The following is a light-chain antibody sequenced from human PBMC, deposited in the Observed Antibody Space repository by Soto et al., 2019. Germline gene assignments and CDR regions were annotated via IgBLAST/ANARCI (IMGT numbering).Light chain of an antibody. CDR1: SSDVGGYNY. Sequence: QSALTQPASVSGSPGQSITISCTGTSSDVGGYNYVSWYQQHPGKAPKLMIYEVSNRPSGVSNRFSGSKSGNTASLTISGLQAEDEVDYYCSSYTSSSTYVVFGGGTKVTVL. J-gene: IGLJ2*01. V-gene: IGLV2-14*01. CDR2: EVS. CDR3: SSYTSSSTYVV.